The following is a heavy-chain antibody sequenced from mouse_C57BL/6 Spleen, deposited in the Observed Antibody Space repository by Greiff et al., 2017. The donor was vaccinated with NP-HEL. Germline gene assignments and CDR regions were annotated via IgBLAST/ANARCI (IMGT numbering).Heavy chain of an antibody. CDR2: ISSGGSYT. CDR3: ARHGRGTGTRYFDV. Sequence: EVKLMESGGDLVKPGGSLKLSCAASGFTFSSYGMSWVRQTPDKRLEWVATISSGGSYTYYPDSVKGRFTISRDNAKNTLYLQMSSLKSEDTAMYYCARHGRGTGTRYFDVWGTGTTVTVSS. J-gene: IGHJ1*03. V-gene: IGHV5-6*01. CDR1: GFTFSSYG. D-gene: IGHD4-1*01.